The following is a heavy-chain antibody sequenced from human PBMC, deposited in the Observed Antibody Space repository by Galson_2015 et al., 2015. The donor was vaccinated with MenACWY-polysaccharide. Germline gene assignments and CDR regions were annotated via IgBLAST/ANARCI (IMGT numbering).Heavy chain of an antibody. J-gene: IGHJ2*01. CDR3: ARPQPPLSGWYSGHWYFDL. CDR1: GYTFTSYG. V-gene: IGHV1-18*01. D-gene: IGHD6-19*01. Sequence: QSGAEVKKPGASVTVSCKASGYTFTSYGISWVRQAPGQGLEWMGWISAYNGNTNYAQKLQGRVTMTTDTSTSTAYMELRSLRSDDTAVYYCARPQPPLSGWYSGHWYFDLWGRGTLVTVSS. CDR2: ISAYNGNT.